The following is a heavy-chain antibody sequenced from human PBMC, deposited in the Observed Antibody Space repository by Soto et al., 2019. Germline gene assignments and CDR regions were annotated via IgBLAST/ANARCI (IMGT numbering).Heavy chain of an antibody. V-gene: IGHV4-31*03. D-gene: IGHD5-12*01. CDR3: VRYSGYDSQNSFDY. J-gene: IGHJ4*02. Sequence: SETLSLTCTVSGGSISSGGYYWSWIRQHPGKGLEWSGYIYYSGSTYYNPSLKSRVTISVDTSKNEFSLKRSSVTAADTAVYYCVRYSGYDSQNSFDYWGQGTLVTVSS. CDR1: GGSISSGGYY. CDR2: IYYSGST.